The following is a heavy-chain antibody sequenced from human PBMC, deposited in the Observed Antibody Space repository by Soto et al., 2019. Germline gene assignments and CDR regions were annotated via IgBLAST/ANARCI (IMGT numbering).Heavy chain of an antibody. D-gene: IGHD2-15*01. CDR3: ALHQWKGAAATGNFDP. CDR2: IYYNGNT. Sequence: SETLSLTCTVSGGSINSSGYFWGWIRQPPGKGLEWIGNIYYNGNTYYNPSLKSRVTISVDASKNQFSLKLNSVTAADTAAYYCALHQWKGAAATGNFDPWGQVTLVTVS. V-gene: IGHV4-39*01. J-gene: IGHJ5*02. CDR1: GGSINSSGYF.